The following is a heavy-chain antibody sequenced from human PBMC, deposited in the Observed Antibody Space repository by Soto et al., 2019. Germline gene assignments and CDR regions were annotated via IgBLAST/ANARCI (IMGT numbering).Heavy chain of an antibody. CDR1: GGSFSCYY. CDR2: INHSGST. CDR3: AREGGPMVRGVIIRGVRNWFDP. Sequence: PSETLSLTCAVYGGSFSCYYWSWIRQPPGKGLEWIGEINHSGSTNYNPSLKSRVTISVDTSKNQFSLKLSSVTAADTAVYYCAREGGPMVRGVIIRGVRNWFDPWGQGTLVTVSS. D-gene: IGHD3-10*01. V-gene: IGHV4-34*01. J-gene: IGHJ5*02.